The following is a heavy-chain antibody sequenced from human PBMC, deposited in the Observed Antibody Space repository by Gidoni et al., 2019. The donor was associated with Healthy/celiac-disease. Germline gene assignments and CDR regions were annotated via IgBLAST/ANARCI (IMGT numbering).Heavy chain of an antibody. CDR3: ARILRPLRYFDWSNEYYFDY. CDR2: IDWDDDK. V-gene: IGHV2-70*01. CDR1: GFSLSTSGMC. D-gene: IGHD3-9*01. J-gene: IGHJ4*02. Sequence: QVTLRESGPALVKPTQTLTLTCTFSGFSLSTSGMCVSWIRQPPGKALEWLALIDWDDDKYYSTSLKTRLTISKDTSKNQVVLTMTNMDPVDTATYYCARILRPLRYFDWSNEYYFDYWGQGTLVTVSS.